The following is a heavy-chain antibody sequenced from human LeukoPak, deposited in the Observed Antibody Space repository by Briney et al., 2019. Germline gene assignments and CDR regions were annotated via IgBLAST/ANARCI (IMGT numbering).Heavy chain of an antibody. Sequence: PGGSLRLSCVASGFTFSNYDMHWVRQAPGKGLEWVSAISGSGGSTYYADSVKGRFTISRDNSKNTLYLQMNSLRAEDTAVYYCASIAVAGPPYFDYWGQGTLVTVSS. J-gene: IGHJ4*02. D-gene: IGHD6-19*01. V-gene: IGHV3-23*01. CDR1: GFTFSNYD. CDR2: ISGSGGST. CDR3: ASIAVAGPPYFDY.